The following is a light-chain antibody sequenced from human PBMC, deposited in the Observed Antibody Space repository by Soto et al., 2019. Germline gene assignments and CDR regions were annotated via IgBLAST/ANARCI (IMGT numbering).Light chain of an antibody. CDR1: QGSSSY. V-gene: IGKV1-8*01. CDR2: AAS. CDR3: QQYYSYPRT. J-gene: IGKJ3*01. Sequence: AIRMTQSPSSFSASKGDTVTITCRASQGSSSYLAWYQQKPGKAPKLLIYAASTLQSGVPSRFSGSGSGTYFTITISCLQSEDFATYYCQQYYSYPRTFGPGTKVDIK.